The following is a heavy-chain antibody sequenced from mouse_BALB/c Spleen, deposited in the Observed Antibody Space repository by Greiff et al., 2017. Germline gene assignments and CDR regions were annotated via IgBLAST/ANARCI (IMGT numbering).Heavy chain of an antibody. Sequence: EVQLVESGPGLVKPSQSLSLTCTVTGYSITSDYAWNWIRQFPGNKLEWMGYISYSGSTSYNPSLKSRISITRDTSKNQFFLQLNSVTTEDTATYYCARRGTTMITTDYAMDYWGQGTSVTVSS. J-gene: IGHJ4*01. CDR1: GYSITSDYA. V-gene: IGHV3-2*02. CDR2: ISYSGST. CDR3: ARRGTTMITTDYAMDY. D-gene: IGHD2-4*01.